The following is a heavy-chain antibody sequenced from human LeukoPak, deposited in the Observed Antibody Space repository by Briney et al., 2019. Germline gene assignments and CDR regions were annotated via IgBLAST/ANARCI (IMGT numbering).Heavy chain of an antibody. J-gene: IGHJ4*02. D-gene: IGHD3-22*01. CDR2: ISYDGSNK. CDR3: ARDGSKGGTMIVVAY. V-gene: IGHV3-30-3*01. Sequence: PGRSLRLSCAASGFTLSSYAKHWVRQAPGKGLEWVAVISYDGSNKYYADSVKGRFTISRDNSKNTLYLQMNSLRAEDTAVYYCARDGSKGGTMIVVAYWGQGTLVTVSS. CDR1: GFTLSSYA.